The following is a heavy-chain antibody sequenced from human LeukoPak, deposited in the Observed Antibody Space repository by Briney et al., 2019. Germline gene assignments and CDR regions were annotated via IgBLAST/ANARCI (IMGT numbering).Heavy chain of an antibody. CDR1: GFTLSSYG. D-gene: IGHD1-26*01. V-gene: IGHV3-33*01. CDR2: IWYDGSNK. CDR3: ARDSSGGSYPYIDY. J-gene: IGHJ4*02. Sequence: PGGSLRLSCAASGFTLSSYGMHWVRQAPGKGLEWVAVIWYDGSNKYYADSVKGRFTISRDNSKNTLCLQMNTLRAEDTAVYYCARDSSGGSYPYIDYWGQGTLVTVSS.